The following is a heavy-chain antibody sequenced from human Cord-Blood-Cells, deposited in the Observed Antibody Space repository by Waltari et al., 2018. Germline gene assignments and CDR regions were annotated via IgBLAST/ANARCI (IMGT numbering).Heavy chain of an antibody. CDR1: GFTVSSNY. Sequence: EVQLVESGGGLIQPGGSLRLSCAASGFTVSSNYMSWVRQAPGKGLEWFSVIYGGGSTYYADSVKGRFTISRENSKNTLYLQMNSLRAEDTAVYYCARGQQWLVEGWYFDLRGRGTLVTVSS. D-gene: IGHD6-19*01. CDR2: IYGGGST. V-gene: IGHV3-53*01. J-gene: IGHJ2*01. CDR3: ARGQQWLVEGWYFDL.